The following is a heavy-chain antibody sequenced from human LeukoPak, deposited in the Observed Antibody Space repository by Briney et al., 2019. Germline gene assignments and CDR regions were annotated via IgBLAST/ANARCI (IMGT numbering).Heavy chain of an antibody. CDR2: ITSSSGYI. CDR3: ARGRSSLIDY. V-gene: IGHV3-21*01. CDR1: GFTFSSYA. J-gene: IGHJ4*02. Sequence: GGSLRLSCAASGFTFSSYAMSWVRQAPGKGLEWVSSITSSSGYIYYADSVDGRFTISRDNAKNSLYLQMNSLRAEDAAVYYCARGRSSLIDYWGQGSLVTVSS. D-gene: IGHD1-26*01.